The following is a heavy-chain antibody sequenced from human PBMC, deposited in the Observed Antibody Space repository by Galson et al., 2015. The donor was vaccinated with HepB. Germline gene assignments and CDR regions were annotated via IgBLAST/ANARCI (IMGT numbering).Heavy chain of an antibody. CDR2: IHDSGNT. CDR3: ARDLKHMAVDV. D-gene: IGHD2-21*01. J-gene: IGHJ3*01. Sequence: SETLSLTCTVSGASISSFYWSWIRQPPGKGLEWIGSIHDSGNTHYNPSLKSRVSMSIDTSKNKFSLRLNSVTAADTAVYYCARDLKHMAVDVWGQGELVIVSS. CDR1: GASISSFY. V-gene: IGHV4-59*01.